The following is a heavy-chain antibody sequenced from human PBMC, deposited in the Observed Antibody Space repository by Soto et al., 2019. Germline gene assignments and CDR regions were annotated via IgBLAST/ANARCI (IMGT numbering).Heavy chain of an antibody. CDR3: ARGGTPSDY. V-gene: IGHV1-18*01. CDR1: GYTFTNFG. J-gene: IGHJ4*02. CDR2: ISAYNGNT. Sequence: QVQLVQSGAEVKKPGASVKVSCKASGYTFTNFGISWVRQAPGQGLEWMGWISAYNGNTNYAQNFQGRVTMTTATSTTTAYMELRSLRSDETAVYYCARGGTPSDYWGQGTLVTVSS. D-gene: IGHD3-16*01.